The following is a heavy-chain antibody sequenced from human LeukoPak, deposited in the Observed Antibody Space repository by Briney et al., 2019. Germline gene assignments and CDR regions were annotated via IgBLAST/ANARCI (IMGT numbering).Heavy chain of an antibody. CDR1: GFTFSSYG. D-gene: IGHD5-24*01. CDR3: AKDTMATIRIFDY. V-gene: IGHV3-33*06. Sequence: PGRSLRLSCAASGFTFSSYGMHWVRQAPGKGLEWVAVIWYDGSNKYYADSVKGRFTISRDNSKNTLYLQMNSLRAEDTAVYYCAKDTMATIRIFDYWGQGTLVTVSS. CDR2: IWYDGSNK. J-gene: IGHJ4*02.